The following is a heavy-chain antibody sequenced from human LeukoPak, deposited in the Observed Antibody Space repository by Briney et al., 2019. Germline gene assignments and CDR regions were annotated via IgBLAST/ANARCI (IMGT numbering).Heavy chain of an antibody. V-gene: IGHV1-24*01. D-gene: IGHD2/OR15-2a*01. J-gene: IGHJ6*04. CDR3: SSILYGYGLDV. Sequence: GASVKVSCKVSGYTLINLSMHWVRQAPGKGLEWMGSSDPHQTNYARNFQGRLTMTEDTSADTACMELSSLRSEDTAVYYCSSILYGYGLDVWGKGTTVTVSS. CDR2: SDPHQT. CDR1: GYTLINLS.